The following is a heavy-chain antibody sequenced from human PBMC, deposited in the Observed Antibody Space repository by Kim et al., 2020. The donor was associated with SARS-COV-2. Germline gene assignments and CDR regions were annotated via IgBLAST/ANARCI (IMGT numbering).Heavy chain of an antibody. V-gene: IGHV4-39*01. Sequence: YNPSLKSRVTISVDTSKNQFSLKLSSVTAADTAVYYCARQGNGYIRLLDYWGQGTLVTVSS. J-gene: IGHJ4*02. D-gene: IGHD5-12*01. CDR3: ARQGNGYIRLLDY.